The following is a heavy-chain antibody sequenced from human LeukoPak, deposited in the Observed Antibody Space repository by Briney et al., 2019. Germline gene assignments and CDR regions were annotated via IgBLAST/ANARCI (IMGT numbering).Heavy chain of an antibody. CDR3: ARDRYYDRSGYYALDY. D-gene: IGHD3-22*01. CDR2: LSVNGGNT. J-gene: IGHJ4*02. Sequence: GGSLRLSCAASGFSFSSYAMTWVRQAPGKGLEWVSGLSVNGGNTYYADSVKGRFTISRDNSKNTLYLQMNSLRAEDTAVYYCARDRYYDRSGYYALDYWGQGTLVTVSS. V-gene: IGHV3-23*01. CDR1: GFSFSSYA.